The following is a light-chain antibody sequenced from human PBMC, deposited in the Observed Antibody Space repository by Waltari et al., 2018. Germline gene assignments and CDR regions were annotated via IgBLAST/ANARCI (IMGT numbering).Light chain of an antibody. Sequence: DIQMTQSPSSLSASVGDRVTITCRASQRISSYLNWYHQQPGKAPKLLISAASSLQGGVPSRFSGPGSVTDFSLTISSLQPEDFATYYCQQSYSIPYTFGQGTKLEIK. CDR3: QQSYSIPYT. CDR2: AAS. J-gene: IGKJ2*01. CDR1: QRISSY. V-gene: IGKV1-39*01.